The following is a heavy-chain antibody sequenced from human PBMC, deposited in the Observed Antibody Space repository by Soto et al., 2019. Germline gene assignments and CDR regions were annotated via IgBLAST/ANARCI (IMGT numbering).Heavy chain of an antibody. J-gene: IGHJ4*02. CDR2: IIPFFGTA. Sequence: SVKVSCKTSGGTYSTCVSSWVRQAPGQGLEWMGGIIPFFGTAEYSQKFEDRITITADESTNTVYMDLRSLTSEDTAIYYCARTAPMDAGDKYYYDFWGQGALVTVSS. CDR3: ARTAPMDAGDKYYYDF. CDR1: GGTYSTCV. D-gene: IGHD3-16*01. V-gene: IGHV1-69*13.